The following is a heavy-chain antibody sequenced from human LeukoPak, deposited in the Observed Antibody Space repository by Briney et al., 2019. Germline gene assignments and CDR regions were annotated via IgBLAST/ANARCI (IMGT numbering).Heavy chain of an antibody. V-gene: IGHV4-4*02. Sequence: SGTLSLTCAVSGGSISNSNWWSWVRQPPGKGLEWIGEIYHSGNTSYKPSLKSRVTMSVDKSKNQFSLKLSSVTAADTAVYYCACYYDGSGYRFDYWGQGTLVTVSS. CDR3: ACYYDGSGYRFDY. D-gene: IGHD3-22*01. J-gene: IGHJ4*02. CDR2: IYHSGNT. CDR1: GGSISNSNW.